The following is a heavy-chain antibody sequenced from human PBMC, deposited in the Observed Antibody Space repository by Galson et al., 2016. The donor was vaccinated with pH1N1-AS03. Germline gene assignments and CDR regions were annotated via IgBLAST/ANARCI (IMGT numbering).Heavy chain of an antibody. CDR1: GFSLKNSGVG. CDR2: IYWHDDP. J-gene: IGHJ4*02. D-gene: IGHD5-12*01. Sequence: PALVKPPQTLTLTCAFSGFSLKNSGVGVDWIRQPPGKALEWLGHIYWHDDPRYNPSLKNRLTITKDVSKNQVVLTLTEINSTDTATYYCAHSVGYTYLYYFDSWGQGTLVTVSS. CDR3: AHSVGYTYLYYFDS. V-gene: IGHV2-5*01.